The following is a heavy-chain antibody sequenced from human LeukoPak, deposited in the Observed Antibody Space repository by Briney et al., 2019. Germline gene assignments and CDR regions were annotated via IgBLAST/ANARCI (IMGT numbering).Heavy chain of an antibody. D-gene: IGHD3-10*02. CDR2: ISSSSSYI. CDR1: GFTFSSYS. V-gene: IGHV3-21*01. CDR3: ARVGYYGRGSQEGY. J-gene: IGHJ4*02. Sequence: GGSLRLSCAASGFTFSSYSMNWVRQAPGKGLEWVSSISSSSSYIYYADSVKGRFTISRDNAKNSLYLQMNSLRAEDTAVYYCARVGYYGRGSQEGYWGREPWSPSPQ.